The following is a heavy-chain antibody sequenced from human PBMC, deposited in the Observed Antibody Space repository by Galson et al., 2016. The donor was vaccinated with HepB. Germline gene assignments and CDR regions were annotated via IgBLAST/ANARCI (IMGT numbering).Heavy chain of an antibody. CDR2: ISGPGRNT. Sequence: SLRLSCAASKFTFRNYAMSWVRQAPGKGLEWVSSISGPGRNTYYADSVKGRFTISRENSGNTVDLQMNSLRAEDTAVYYCARAAHSSGYCDVFDIWGQGTKVTVSS. J-gene: IGHJ3*02. CDR3: ARAAHSSGYCDVFDI. D-gene: IGHD3-22*01. CDR1: KFTFRNYA. V-gene: IGHV3-23*01.